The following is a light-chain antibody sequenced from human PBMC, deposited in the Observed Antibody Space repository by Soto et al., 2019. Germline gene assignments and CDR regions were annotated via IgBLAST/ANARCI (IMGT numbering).Light chain of an antibody. Sequence: EVVLTQSPGTLSLSRGERATLSCRASERIYSAYLGWYQQKPGQAPRLLIYGTSSRATGIPDRFSGSGSGTDFTLTISRLEPEDFVVYYCLQYENYSWTFGQGTKVDIK. V-gene: IGKV3-20*01. CDR1: ERIYSAY. CDR3: LQYENYSWT. J-gene: IGKJ1*01. CDR2: GTS.